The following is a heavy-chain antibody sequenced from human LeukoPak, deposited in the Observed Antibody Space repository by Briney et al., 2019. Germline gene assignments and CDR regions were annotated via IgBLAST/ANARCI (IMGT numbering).Heavy chain of an antibody. V-gene: IGHV1-2*02. CDR3: ARDQSGPRGDY. D-gene: IGHD3-10*01. CDR2: INPNSGGT. Sequence: GASVKVSCKASGYTFTDYYMHWVRQAPGRGLEWMGWINPNSGGTDFAQKFQGRVTMTRDTSITTAYMELSRPTSDDTAVYYCARDQSGPRGDYWGQGTLVTVSS. J-gene: IGHJ4*02. CDR1: GYTFTDYY.